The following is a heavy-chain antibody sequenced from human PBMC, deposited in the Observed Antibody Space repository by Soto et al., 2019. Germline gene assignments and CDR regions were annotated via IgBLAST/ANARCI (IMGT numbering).Heavy chain of an antibody. CDR1: GFSLTNGRMG. CDR2: FFSDAER. Sequence: SGPTLVNPTETLTLTCSVSGFSLTNGRMGVSWIRQPPGKALEWLAHFFSDAERSYSTSMQSRLNMYKDSSGSQVVFTMTNMAPADTATYFCARMDGDYNYHGLDVWGHGIAVTVSS. V-gene: IGHV2-26*01. D-gene: IGHD4-17*01. CDR3: ARMDGDYNYHGLDV. J-gene: IGHJ6*02.